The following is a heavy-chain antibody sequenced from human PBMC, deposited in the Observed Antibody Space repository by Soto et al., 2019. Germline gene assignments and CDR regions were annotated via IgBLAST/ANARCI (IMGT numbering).Heavy chain of an antibody. Sequence: SLSLSCAASGFTFSSDAMHWVRQAPGKGLEWVAVISYDGSNKYYADSVKGRFTISRDNSKNTLYLQMNCLRAEDTAVYYCARVSSPTTPMDYWGQGT. CDR1: GFTFSSDA. CDR3: ARVSSPTTPMDY. CDR2: ISYDGSNK. J-gene: IGHJ4*02. V-gene: IGHV3-30-3*01. D-gene: IGHD4-17*01.